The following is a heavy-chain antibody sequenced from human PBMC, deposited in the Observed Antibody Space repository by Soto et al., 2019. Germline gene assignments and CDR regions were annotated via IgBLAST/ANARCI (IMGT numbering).Heavy chain of an antibody. J-gene: IGHJ4*02. CDR3: ARGGADYVDY. D-gene: IGHD3-10*01. Sequence: QVQLVQSGAEVKKPGASVKVSCKASGYTFTSYDINWVRQATGQGLEWMGWMNPNSGNTGYAQKFRGRGTMTRNTSPSTANLELSSLGAEDTAVYYCARGGADYVDYWGQGTLVTVSS. V-gene: IGHV1-8*01. CDR1: GYTFTSYD. CDR2: MNPNSGNT.